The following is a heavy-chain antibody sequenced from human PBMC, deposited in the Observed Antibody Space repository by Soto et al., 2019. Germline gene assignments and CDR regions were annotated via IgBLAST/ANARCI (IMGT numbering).Heavy chain of an antibody. Sequence: SVKVSCKASGGTFSSYTTSWVRQAPGQGLEWMGRIIPIVSMSNYAQKFQGRVTITADKSTNTAYMQLSSLRSEDTAVYYCASPRSGYSSSWSEGWFDPWGQGTLVTVSS. CDR2: IIPIVSMS. D-gene: IGHD6-13*01. V-gene: IGHV1-69*02. CDR3: ASPRSGYSSSWSEGWFDP. J-gene: IGHJ5*02. CDR1: GGTFSSYT.